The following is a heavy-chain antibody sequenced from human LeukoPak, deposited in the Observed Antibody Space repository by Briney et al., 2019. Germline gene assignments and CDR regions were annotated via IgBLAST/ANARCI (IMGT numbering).Heavy chain of an antibody. CDR3: ARHARPYRHYFDY. D-gene: IGHD3-16*02. CDR1: GGSFSSYY. J-gene: IGHJ4*02. V-gene: IGHV4-59*08. Sequence: SETLSLTCTVSGGSFSSYYWSWIRQPPGKGLEWIGYIYYSGSTDYNPSLKSRVTISVETSKNQFSLKLSSVTAADTAVYYCARHARPYRHYFDYWGQGTLVTVSS. CDR2: IYYSGST.